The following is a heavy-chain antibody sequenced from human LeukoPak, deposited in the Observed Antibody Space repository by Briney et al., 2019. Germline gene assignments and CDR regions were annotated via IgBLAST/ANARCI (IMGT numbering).Heavy chain of an antibody. Sequence: SVKVSCKASGGTFSSYAISWVRQAPGQGLEWMGGIIPIFGTANYAQKFQGRVTITTDESTSTAYMELSSLRSEDTAVYYCARHGSRGYNYASFDYWGQGALVTVSS. D-gene: IGHD5-18*01. J-gene: IGHJ4*02. V-gene: IGHV1-69*05. CDR2: IIPIFGTA. CDR3: ARHGSRGYNYASFDY. CDR1: GGTFSSYA.